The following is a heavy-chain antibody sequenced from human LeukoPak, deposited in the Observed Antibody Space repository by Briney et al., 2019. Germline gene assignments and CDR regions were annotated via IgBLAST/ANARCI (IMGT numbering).Heavy chain of an antibody. CDR3: ARYVVPARRIFDY. V-gene: IGHV3-21*01. CDR1: GFTFSSYS. CDR2: ISSSSSYI. J-gene: IGHJ4*02. D-gene: IGHD2-2*01. Sequence: GGSLRLSCAASGFTFSSYSMNWVRQAPGKGLEWVSSISSSSSYIYYADSVKGRFTISRDNAKNSLYLQMNSLRAEDTAVNYCARYVVPARRIFDYWGQGTLVTVSS.